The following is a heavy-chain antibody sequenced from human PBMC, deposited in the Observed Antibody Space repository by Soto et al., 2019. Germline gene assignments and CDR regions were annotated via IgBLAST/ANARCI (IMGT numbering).Heavy chain of an antibody. Sequence: SETLSLTCTVSGGSISSYGFYWSWTRQHPGKGLEWIGYIFYSGTIYYNPSLKSRVTISVDSSKNQFSLKLTSVTAADTAVYYCSREGRIYKSDLDYWGQGTLVTVSS. CDR1: GGSISSYGFY. V-gene: IGHV4-31*03. J-gene: IGHJ4*02. CDR3: SREGRIYKSDLDY. CDR2: IFYSGTI. D-gene: IGHD1-20*01.